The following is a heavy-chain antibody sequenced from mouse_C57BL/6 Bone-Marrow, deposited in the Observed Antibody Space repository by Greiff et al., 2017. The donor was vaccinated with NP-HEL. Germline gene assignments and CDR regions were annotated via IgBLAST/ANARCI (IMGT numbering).Heavy chain of an antibody. CDR3: ARRITNGVGFAY. CDR1: GYAFSSYW. CDR2: IYPGDGDT. J-gene: IGHJ3*01. D-gene: IGHD1-1*01. Sequence: VQLQESGAELVKPGASVKISCKASGYAFSSYWMNWVKQRPGKGLEWIGQIYPGDGDTNYNGKFKGKATLTADKSSSTAYMQLSSLTSEDSAVYFCARRITNGVGFAYWGQGTLVTVSA. V-gene: IGHV1-80*01.